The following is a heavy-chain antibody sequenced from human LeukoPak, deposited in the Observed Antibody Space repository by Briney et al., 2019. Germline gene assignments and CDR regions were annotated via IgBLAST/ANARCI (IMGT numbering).Heavy chain of an antibody. J-gene: IGHJ1*01. V-gene: IGHV4-34*01. Sequence: SETLSLTCAVYGGSFSCYYWAWIRQPPGKGLEWIGEINHSGSSNYNPSLKSRVTISVDTSKNQFSLKLSSVTAADTAVYYCARGEDGDYYFQHWGQGTLVTVSS. D-gene: IGHD4-17*01. CDR2: INHSGSS. CDR1: GGSFSCYY. CDR3: ARGEDGDYYFQH.